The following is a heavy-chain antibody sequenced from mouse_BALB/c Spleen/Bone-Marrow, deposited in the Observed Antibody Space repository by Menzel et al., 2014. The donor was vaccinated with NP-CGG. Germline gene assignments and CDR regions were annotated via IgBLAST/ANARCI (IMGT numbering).Heavy chain of an antibody. CDR3: ARHLYGNYGAMDY. D-gene: IGHD2-1*01. Sequence: EVQVVESGGGLVQPGGSLKLSCAISGFTFSDYYMYWVRQTPEKRLEWVAYISNGGGSTYYPDTVKGRFTISRDNAKNTLYLQMSRLKSEDTAIYYCARHLYGNYGAMDYWGQGTSVTVSS. V-gene: IGHV5-12*02. CDR2: ISNGGGST. CDR1: GFTFSDYY. J-gene: IGHJ4*01.